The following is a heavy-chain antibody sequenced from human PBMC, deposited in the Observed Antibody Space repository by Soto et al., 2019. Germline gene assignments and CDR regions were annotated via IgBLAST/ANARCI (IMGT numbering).Heavy chain of an antibody. V-gene: IGHV1-69*13. CDR2: IIPIFGTA. D-gene: IGHD4-17*01. J-gene: IGHJ5*02. CDR3: AREGPTVKVNQKDYDDRWSDT. CDR1: GGTFSSYA. Sequence: VKVSCKASGGTFSSYAISWVRQAPGQGLEWMGGIIPIFGTANYAQKFQGRVTITADESTSTAYMELSSLRSEDTAVYACAREGPTVKVNQKDYDDRWSDTGGQGTLGTVSS.